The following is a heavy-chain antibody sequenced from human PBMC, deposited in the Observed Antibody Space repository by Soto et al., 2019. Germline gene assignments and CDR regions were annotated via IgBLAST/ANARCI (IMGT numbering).Heavy chain of an antibody. CDR1: GYTFTSYG. V-gene: IGHV1-18*01. D-gene: IGHD5-18*01. CDR3: ARGGYSYGYIWFDP. Sequence: ASVKVSGKASGYTFTSYGISWVRQAPGQGLERMGWISAYNGNTNYAQKLQGRVTMTTDTSTSTAYMELRSLRSDDTAVYYCARGGYSYGYIWFDPWGQGTLVTVSS. J-gene: IGHJ5*02. CDR2: ISAYNGNT.